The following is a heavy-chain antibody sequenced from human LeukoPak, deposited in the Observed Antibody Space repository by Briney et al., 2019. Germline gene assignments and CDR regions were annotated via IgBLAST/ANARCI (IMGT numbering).Heavy chain of an antibody. CDR2: ISYDGSNK. CDR1: GFTFSSYA. CDR3: ARDPPSGYDSPGD. D-gene: IGHD3-22*01. J-gene: IGHJ4*02. V-gene: IGHV3-30-3*01. Sequence: GGSLRLSCAASGFTFSSYAMHWVRQAPGKGLEWVAVISYDGSNKYYADSVKGRFTISRDNSKNTLYLQMNSLRAEDTAVYYCARDPPSGYDSPGDWGQGTLVTVFS.